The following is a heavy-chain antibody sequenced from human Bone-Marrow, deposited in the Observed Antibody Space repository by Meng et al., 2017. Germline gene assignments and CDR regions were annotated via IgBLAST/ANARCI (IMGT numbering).Heavy chain of an antibody. D-gene: IGHD2-15*01. J-gene: IGHJ4*02. CDR2: INHSGST. V-gene: IGHV4-34*01. CDR3: ARGGYCSGGSCN. CDR1: GRSFSGYY. Sequence: VQLQQWGAGLLKPSEDLSHTCAVYGRSFSGYYCSWIRQPPGNGLEWVGEINHSGSTNYNPSLKSRVTISVDTSKNQFSLKLSSVTAADTAVYYCARGGYCSGGSCNWGQGTLVTVSS.